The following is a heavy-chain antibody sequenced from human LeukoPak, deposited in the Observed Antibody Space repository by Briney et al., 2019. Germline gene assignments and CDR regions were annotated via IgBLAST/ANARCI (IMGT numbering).Heavy chain of an antibody. J-gene: IGHJ5*02. CDR2: ISSSSSYI. Sequence: GGSLRLSCAASGFTFSSYSMNWVRQAPGKGLEWVSSISSSSSYIYYADSVKGRFTISRDNAKNSLYLQMNSLRADETAVYYCARDEGGYCRSTTRYWGWFDPWGQGTLVTVSS. V-gene: IGHV3-21*01. CDR3: ARDEGGYCRSTTRYWGWFDP. CDR1: GFTFSSYS. D-gene: IGHD2-2*01.